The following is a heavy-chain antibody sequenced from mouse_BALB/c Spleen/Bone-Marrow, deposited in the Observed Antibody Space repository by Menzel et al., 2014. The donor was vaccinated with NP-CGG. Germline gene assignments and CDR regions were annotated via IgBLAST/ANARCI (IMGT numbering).Heavy chain of an antibody. CDR2: INPDSSTI. J-gene: IGHJ4*01. Sequence: EVQLVESGGGLVQPGGSLKLSCAASRFDFSRYWMSWVRQAPGKGLEWIGEINPDSSTINYTPSLKDKFIISRDNAKNTLYQQMSKVRSEDTALYYCARPGDYDAIDYWGQGTSVTVSS. V-gene: IGHV4-1*02. CDR1: RFDFSRYW. CDR3: ARPGDYDAIDY.